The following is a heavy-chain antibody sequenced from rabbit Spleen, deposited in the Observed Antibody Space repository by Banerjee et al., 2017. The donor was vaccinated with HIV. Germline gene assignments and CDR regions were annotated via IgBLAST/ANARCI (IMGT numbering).Heavy chain of an antibody. D-gene: IGHD1-1*01. V-gene: IGHV1S45*01. CDR1: GVSFSFSSY. J-gene: IGHJ6*01. Sequence: QEQLEESGGGLVKPGASLTLTCTASGVSFSFSSYMCWVRQAPGKGLEWIACIDAGSSGFTYFATWAKGRFTCSKTSSTTVTLQMTRLTAADTATYFCARDTSSSFSSYGMDLWGQGTLVTVS. CDR3: ARDTSSSFSSYGMDL. CDR2: IDAGSSGFT.